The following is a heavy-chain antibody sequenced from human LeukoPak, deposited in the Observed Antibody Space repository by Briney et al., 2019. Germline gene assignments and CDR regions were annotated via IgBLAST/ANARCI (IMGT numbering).Heavy chain of an antibody. J-gene: IGHJ4*02. Sequence: SVKVSCKASGDTFSNHPINWVRQAPGQGLEWMGGIIPIFGTANYAQKFQGRVTITADESTSTAYMELSSLRSEDTAVYYCARPYSSSWYGGFDYWGQGTLVTVSS. V-gene: IGHV1-69*13. CDR1: GDTFSNHP. CDR2: IIPIFGTA. D-gene: IGHD6-13*01. CDR3: ARPYSSSWYGGFDY.